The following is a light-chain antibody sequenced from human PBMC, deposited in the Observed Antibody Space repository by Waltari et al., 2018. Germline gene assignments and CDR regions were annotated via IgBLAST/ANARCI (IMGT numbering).Light chain of an antibody. Sequence: QSVLTQPPSASGNPGQTVTIPCSGGNSTIGSHSVAWSPQYPGTPPKPLTHGGNRRPPGVPDRFSGSKSGTSASLAISGLRSEDEADYYCAAWDDSLNGYVFGTGTKVTVL. CDR2: GGN. J-gene: IGLJ1*01. CDR3: AAWDDSLNGYV. CDR1: NSTIGSHS. V-gene: IGLV1-47*01.